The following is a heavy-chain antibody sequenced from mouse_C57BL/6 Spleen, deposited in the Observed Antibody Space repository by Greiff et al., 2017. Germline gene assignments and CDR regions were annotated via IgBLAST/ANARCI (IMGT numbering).Heavy chain of an antibody. D-gene: IGHD1-1*01. J-gene: IGHJ2*01. CDR1: GYTFTSYW. V-gene: IGHV1-69*01. Sequence: VQLQQPGAELVMPGASVKLSCKASGYTFTSYWMHWVKQRPGQGLEWIGEIDPSDSYTNYNQKFKGKSTLTVDKSSSTAYMQLSSLTSEDSAVYYCARGNYGSSPYFDDWGQGTTLTVSS. CDR3: ARGNYGSSPYFDD. CDR2: IDPSDSYT.